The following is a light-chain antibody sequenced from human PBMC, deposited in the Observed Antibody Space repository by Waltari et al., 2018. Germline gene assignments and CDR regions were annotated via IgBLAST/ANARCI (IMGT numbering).Light chain of an antibody. CDR1: SSDVGNYNY. Sequence: QSALTQPASVSGSPGQSITIPCTGTSSDVGNYNYVSWYQQHPGKVPKLIIYGVSNRPSGVSNRFAGSKSGNTASLTISGLQAEDEADYYGSSYTGGSTFYVFGTGTKVAVL. J-gene: IGLJ1*01. V-gene: IGLV2-14*01. CDR2: GVS. CDR3: SSYTGGSTFYV.